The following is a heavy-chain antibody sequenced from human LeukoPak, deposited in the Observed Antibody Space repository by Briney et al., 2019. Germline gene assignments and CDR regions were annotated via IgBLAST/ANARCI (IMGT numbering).Heavy chain of an antibody. CDR1: GGSFSGYY. Sequence: SETLSLTCAVYGGSFSGYYWSWIRQPPGKGLEWIGEINHSGSTNYNPSLKSRVTISVDTSKNQFSLKLSSVTAADTAVYYCARRKSRNCSSTSCTSPYYFDYWGQGTLATVSS. J-gene: IGHJ4*02. CDR3: ARRKSRNCSSTSCTSPYYFDY. CDR2: INHSGST. D-gene: IGHD2-2*01. V-gene: IGHV4-34*01.